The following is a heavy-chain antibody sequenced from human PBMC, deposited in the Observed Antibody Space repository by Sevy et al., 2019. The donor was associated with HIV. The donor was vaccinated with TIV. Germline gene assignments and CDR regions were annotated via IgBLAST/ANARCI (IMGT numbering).Heavy chain of an antibody. Sequence: GGSLRLSCAASGFTFSNAWMSWVRQAPGKGLEWVGRIKSKTDGGTTDDAAPVKGRFTISRDDSKNTLYLQMNSLKTEDTAVYYCTTEVSSIAARPSLGMDVWGQGTTVTVSS. CDR2: IKSKTDGGTT. CDR3: TTEVSSIAARPSLGMDV. J-gene: IGHJ6*02. D-gene: IGHD6-6*01. CDR1: GFTFSNAW. V-gene: IGHV3-15*01.